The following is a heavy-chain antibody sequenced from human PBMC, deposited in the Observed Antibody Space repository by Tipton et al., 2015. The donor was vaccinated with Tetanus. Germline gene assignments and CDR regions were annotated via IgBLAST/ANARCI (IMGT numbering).Heavy chain of an antibody. D-gene: IGHD4-17*01. Sequence: TLSLTCTVSGGSISSSSHYWGWIRQPPGKGLEWIGSIYYSGSTYYNPSLKSRVTISVDTSKNQFSLKLSSVTAADTAVYYCASPYGDYVWYFDLWGRGTLVTVSS. J-gene: IGHJ2*01. CDR3: ASPYGDYVWYFDL. CDR1: GGSISSSSHY. V-gene: IGHV4-39*01. CDR2: IYYSGST.